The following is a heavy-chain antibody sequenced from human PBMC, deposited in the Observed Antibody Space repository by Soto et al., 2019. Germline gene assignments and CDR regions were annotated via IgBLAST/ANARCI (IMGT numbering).Heavy chain of an antibody. V-gene: IGHV3-23*01. CDR3: AKERYCSSTSCYMGFDY. Sequence: PGGSLRLSCAASGFPFSSCAMNWVRQAPGKGLEWVSAISGSGGSTYYADSVKGRFTISGDSSKNTLYLQMNSLRAEDTAVYYCAKERYCSSTSCYMGFDYWGQGTLVTVSS. CDR2: ISGSGGST. D-gene: IGHD2-2*02. CDR1: GFPFSSCA. J-gene: IGHJ4*02.